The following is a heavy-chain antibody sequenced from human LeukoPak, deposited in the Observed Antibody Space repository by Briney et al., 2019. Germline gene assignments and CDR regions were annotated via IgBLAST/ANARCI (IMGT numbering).Heavy chain of an antibody. D-gene: IGHD6-13*01. J-gene: IGHJ6*03. V-gene: IGHV3-73*01. CDR3: TRALKQRQLVLDLGFSFDYDYMDV. Sequence: GGSLRLSCAASGFTFSGSAIHWVRQASGKGLEWVGRIRIKAKSYATAYAASVKGRFTISRDDSKNTAFLQMNSLKPEDMAVYFCTRALKQRQLVLDLGFSFDYDYMDVWGKGTTVTVSS. CDR1: GFTFSGSA. CDR2: IRIKAKSYAT.